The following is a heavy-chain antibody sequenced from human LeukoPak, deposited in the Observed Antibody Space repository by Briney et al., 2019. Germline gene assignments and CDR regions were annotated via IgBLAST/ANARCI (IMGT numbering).Heavy chain of an antibody. Sequence: PGGSLRLSCAASGFTFSSYAMSWVRQAPGKGLEWVSAISGSGGSTYYADSVKGRFTISRDNSKNTLYLQMNSLRAEDTAVYYCARDRTALDSGYGDYYGMDVWGQGTTVTVSS. CDR1: GFTFSSYA. D-gene: IGHD5-12*01. V-gene: IGHV3-23*01. CDR2: ISGSGGST. CDR3: ARDRTALDSGYGDYYGMDV. J-gene: IGHJ6*02.